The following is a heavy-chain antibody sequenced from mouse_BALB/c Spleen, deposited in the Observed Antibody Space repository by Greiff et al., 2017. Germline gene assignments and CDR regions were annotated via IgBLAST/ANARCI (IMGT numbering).Heavy chain of an antibody. CDR2: IWGDGST. V-gene: IGHV2-6-7*01. CDR3: ARDGTITTVDYYAMDY. Sequence: VMLVESGPGLVAPSQSLSITCTVSGFSLTGYGVNWVRQPPGKGLEWLGMIWGDGSTDYNSALKSRLSISKDNSKSQVFLKMNSLQTDDTARYYCARDGTITTVDYYAMDYWGQGTSVTVSS. CDR1: GFSLTGYG. D-gene: IGHD1-1*01. J-gene: IGHJ4*01.